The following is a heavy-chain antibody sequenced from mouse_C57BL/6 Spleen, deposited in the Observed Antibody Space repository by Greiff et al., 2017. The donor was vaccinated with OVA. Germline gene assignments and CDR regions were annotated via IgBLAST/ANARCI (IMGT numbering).Heavy chain of an antibody. J-gene: IGHJ1*03. CDR2: IDPSDSDT. V-gene: IGHV1-52*01. Sequence: VQLQQPGAELVRPGSSVKLSCKASGYTFTSYWMHWVKQRPIQGLEWIGNIDPSDSDTHYNQKFKDKATLTVDKSSSTAYMQLSSLTSEDSAVYYCAREEAWAVCDWYFDVWGTGTTVTVSS. CDR3: AREEAWAVCDWYFDV. CDR1: GYTFTSYW. D-gene: IGHD3-3*01.